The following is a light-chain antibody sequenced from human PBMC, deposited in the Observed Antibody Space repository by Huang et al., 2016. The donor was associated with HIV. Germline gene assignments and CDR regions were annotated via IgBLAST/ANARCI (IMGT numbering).Light chain of an antibody. CDR3: QQLHDYPVT. Sequence: AVQLTQFPSSLSASVGDRVVITCRASQDISTSLAWYQQKPGMAPKLLISAASKLQSGGSTRFSGESAGAYFTLFITNVQPEDVATYYCQQLHDYPVTFGRGTRLDIK. J-gene: IGKJ5*01. V-gene: IGKV1D-13*01. CDR2: AAS. CDR1: QDISTS.